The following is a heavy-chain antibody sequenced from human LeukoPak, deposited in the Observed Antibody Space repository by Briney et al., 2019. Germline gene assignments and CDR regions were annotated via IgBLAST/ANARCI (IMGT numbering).Heavy chain of an antibody. V-gene: IGHV1-2*02. CDR3: ARDNPPFGARAFDI. CDR1: GYTFTGYY. J-gene: IGHJ3*02. D-gene: IGHD3-10*01. CDR2: INPNSGGT. Sequence: GASVTVSCKASGYTFTGYYMHWVRQAPGQGLEWMGWINPNSGGTNYAQKFQGRVTMTRDTSISTAYMELSRLRSDDTAVYYCARDNPPFGARAFDIWGQGTMVTVSS.